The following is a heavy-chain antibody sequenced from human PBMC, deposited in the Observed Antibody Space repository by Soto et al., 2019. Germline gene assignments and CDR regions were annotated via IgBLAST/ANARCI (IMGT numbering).Heavy chain of an antibody. CDR3: ARDGHGMDV. CDR2: IFFTGIT. V-gene: IGHV4-61*01. J-gene: IGHJ6*02. CDR1: GGYVTTGSYN. Sequence: QVHLQESGPGLVRPSETLSLTCTVSGGYVTTGSYNWSWIRRPPGKGLEWIGNIFFTGITHYNPALNNRVTMSVDTSKNQFSLPVTSVTAADTAVYYCARDGHGMDVWGQGTTVTVSS.